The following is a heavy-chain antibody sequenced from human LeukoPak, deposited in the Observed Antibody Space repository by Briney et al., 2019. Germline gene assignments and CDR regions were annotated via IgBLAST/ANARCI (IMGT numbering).Heavy chain of an antibody. CDR2: INHSGST. J-gene: IGHJ6*03. Sequence: PSETLSLTCAVYGGSFSGYYWSWIRQPPGKGLEWIGEINHSGSTNYNPSLKSRVTISVDTSKNQFSLKLSSVTAADTAVYYCATGTGGYGDYLTYYYHMDVWGKGTTVTVSS. CDR3: ATGTGGYGDYLTYYYHMDV. D-gene: IGHD4-17*01. CDR1: GGSFSGYY. V-gene: IGHV4-34*01.